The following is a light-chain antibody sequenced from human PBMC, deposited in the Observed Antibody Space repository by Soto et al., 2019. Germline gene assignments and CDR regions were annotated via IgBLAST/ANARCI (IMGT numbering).Light chain of an antibody. V-gene: IGKV3-11*01. Sequence: EVVLTQSPATLSLSPGERATLSCRASQSVSNYLAWYQQKPGQAPRLLIYDASKRATGIPARFSGSGSGTDFTLTISSLEPEDFAVYYCQQRSNWPPEVTFGGGTKVEIK. CDR3: QQRSNWPPEVT. CDR2: DAS. CDR1: QSVSNY. J-gene: IGKJ4*01.